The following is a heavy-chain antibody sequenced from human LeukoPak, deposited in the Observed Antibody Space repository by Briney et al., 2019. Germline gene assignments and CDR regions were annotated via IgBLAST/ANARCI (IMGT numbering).Heavy chain of an antibody. CDR1: GGSFSGYY. Sequence: SETLSLTCAVYGGSFSGYYWSWIRQPPGKGLEWIGEINHSGSTNYNPSLKSRATISVDTSKNQFSLKLSSVTAADTAVYYCARVGGSSGYKVDYWGQGTLVTVSS. J-gene: IGHJ4*02. CDR3: ARVGGSSGYKVDY. D-gene: IGHD3-22*01. V-gene: IGHV4-34*01. CDR2: INHSGST.